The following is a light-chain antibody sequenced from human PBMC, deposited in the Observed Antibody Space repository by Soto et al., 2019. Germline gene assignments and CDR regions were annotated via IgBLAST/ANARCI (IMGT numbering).Light chain of an antibody. V-gene: IGLV2-8*01. CDR2: EVY. Sequence: QSALTQPPSASGSPGQSVTISCTGTSSDVGGYNYVSWYQQHPGKAPKLMIHEVYKRPSGVPDRFSGSKSGYTASLTVSGLQAEDEADYYCSSYSGTNNLVFGGGTQLTVL. CDR3: SSYSGTNNLV. J-gene: IGLJ2*01. CDR1: SSDVGGYNY.